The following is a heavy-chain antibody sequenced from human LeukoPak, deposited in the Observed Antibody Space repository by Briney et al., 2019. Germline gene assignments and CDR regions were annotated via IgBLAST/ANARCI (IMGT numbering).Heavy chain of an antibody. CDR2: ISYDGSNK. CDR1: GFTFSSYA. Sequence: GGSLRLSCAASGFTFSSYAMHWVRQAPGKGLEWVAVISYDGSNKYYADSVKGRFTISRDNSKNTLYLQMNSLRAEDTAVYYCARDQTAAGTRGFDYWGQGTLVTVPS. J-gene: IGHJ4*02. CDR3: ARDQTAAGTRGFDY. D-gene: IGHD6-13*01. V-gene: IGHV3-30*04.